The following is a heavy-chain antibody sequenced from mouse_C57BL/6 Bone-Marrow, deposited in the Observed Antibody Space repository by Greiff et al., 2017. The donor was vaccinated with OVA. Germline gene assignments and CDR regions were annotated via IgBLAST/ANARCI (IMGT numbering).Heavy chain of an antibody. CDR1: GYTFTSYW. Sequence: EVKVVESGTVLARPGASVKMSCKTSGYTFTSYWMHWVKQRPGQGLEWIGAIYPGNSDTSYNQKFKGKAKLTAVTSASTAYMELSSLTNEDSAVYYCTRLRYYGSNYYFDYWGQGTTLTVSS. V-gene: IGHV1-5*01. D-gene: IGHD1-1*01. J-gene: IGHJ2*01. CDR3: TRLRYYGSNYYFDY. CDR2: IYPGNSDT.